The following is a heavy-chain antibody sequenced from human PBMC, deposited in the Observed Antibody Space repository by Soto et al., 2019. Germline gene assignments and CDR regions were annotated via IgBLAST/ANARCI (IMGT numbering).Heavy chain of an antibody. J-gene: IGHJ4*02. D-gene: IGHD1-1*01. CDR3: ARDRSNSPDLLDS. CDR1: GDSISSRSYY. CDR2: VYYTGST. V-gene: IGHV4-30-4*08. Sequence: SETLSLTCTVTGDSISSRSYYWGWIRQPPGKGLEWIGHVYYTGSTSYSPSLKSRLTISVDTSKNQFSLRLNSVSAADTAVYYCARDRSNSPDLLDSWGRGTLVTVS.